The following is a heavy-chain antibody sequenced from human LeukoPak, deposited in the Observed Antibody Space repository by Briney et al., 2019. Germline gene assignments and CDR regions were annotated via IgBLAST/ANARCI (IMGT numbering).Heavy chain of an antibody. V-gene: IGHV3-23*01. Sequence: GGSLRLSCAASGFTFSSYAMSWVRQAPGKGLEWVSAISGSGGSTYYADSVKGRFTISRDNAKNTLYLQMNSLRDEDTAVYYCAKDSHWAFDYWGQGTLVTVSS. CDR2: ISGSGGST. CDR1: GFTFSSYA. CDR3: AKDSHWAFDY. J-gene: IGHJ4*02. D-gene: IGHD7-27*01.